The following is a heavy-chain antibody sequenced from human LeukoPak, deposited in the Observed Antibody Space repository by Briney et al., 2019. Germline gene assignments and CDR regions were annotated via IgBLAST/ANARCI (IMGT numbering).Heavy chain of an antibody. D-gene: IGHD3-22*01. CDR3: ARLGITYYYDSSGYSDIDY. CDR1: GYTFTGYY. J-gene: IGHJ4*02. V-gene: IGHV1-18*04. Sequence: ASVKVSCKASGYTFTGYYMHWVRQAPGQGLEWMGWISAYNGNTNYAQKLQGRVTMTTDTSTSTAYMELRSLRSDDTAVYYCARLGITYYYDSSGYSDIDYWGQGTLVTVSS. CDR2: ISAYNGNT.